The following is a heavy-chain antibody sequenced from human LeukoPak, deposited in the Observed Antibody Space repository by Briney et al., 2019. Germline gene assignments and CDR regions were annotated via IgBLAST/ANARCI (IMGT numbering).Heavy chain of an antibody. Sequence: GGSLRLSCAASGFTFSTYAMSWVRQAPGKGLEWVAVISYDGSNKYYADSVKGRFTISRDNSKNTLYLQMNSLRAEDTAVYYCARGHGDIVVVPPDYWGQGTLVTVSS. CDR1: GFTFSTYA. J-gene: IGHJ4*02. CDR3: ARGHGDIVVVPPDY. CDR2: ISYDGSNK. D-gene: IGHD2-2*01. V-gene: IGHV3-30-3*01.